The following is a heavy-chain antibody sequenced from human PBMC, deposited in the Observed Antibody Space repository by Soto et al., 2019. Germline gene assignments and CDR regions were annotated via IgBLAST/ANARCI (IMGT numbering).Heavy chain of an antibody. CDR3: ARIAACSITTCSFPTRFHMRGYYYYYGMDV. Sequence: GASVKVSCKASGYTFSNYGITWVRQAPGQGLEWMGWISAYNGNTHFAQKVQGRVTMTTDTPTTTAFMELRRLSSDDTALYYRARIAACSITTCSFPTRFHMRGYYYYYGMDVWGPGTTVTVSS. V-gene: IGHV1-18*01. D-gene: IGHD2-2*01. CDR2: ISAYNGNT. J-gene: IGHJ6*02. CDR1: GYTFSNYG.